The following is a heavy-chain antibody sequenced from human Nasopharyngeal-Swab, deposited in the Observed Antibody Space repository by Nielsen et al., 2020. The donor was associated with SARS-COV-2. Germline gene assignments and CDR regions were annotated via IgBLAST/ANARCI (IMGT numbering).Heavy chain of an antibody. Sequence: GESLKISCAASGFTFSRYWMSWVRQAPGKGLEWVANIKQDGSERYYVDSVKGRFTISRDNAKNSLYLQMNSLRAEDTAVDYCARAHRLDYWVQGTLVTVSS. CDR3: ARAHRLDY. D-gene: IGHD1-14*01. J-gene: IGHJ4*02. CDR2: IKQDGSER. V-gene: IGHV3-7*01. CDR1: GFTFSRYW.